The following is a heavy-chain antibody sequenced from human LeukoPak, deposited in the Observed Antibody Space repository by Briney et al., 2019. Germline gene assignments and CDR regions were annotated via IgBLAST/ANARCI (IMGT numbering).Heavy chain of an antibody. CDR2: TYYRSTWYN. V-gene: IGHV6-1*01. Sequence: SQTLSLTCAISGDSVSSNSVAWNWVRQSPSRGLEWLGTTYYRSTWYNEYAESVKSRITINPDTSKNQLSLQLNALTPEDTAVYYCVRSSFKTLDYWGQGTLVTVSS. CDR1: GDSVSSNSVA. CDR3: VRSSFKTLDY. D-gene: IGHD3-16*02. J-gene: IGHJ4*02.